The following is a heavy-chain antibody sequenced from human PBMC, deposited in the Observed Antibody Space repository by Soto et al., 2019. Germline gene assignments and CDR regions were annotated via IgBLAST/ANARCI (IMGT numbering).Heavy chain of an antibody. CDR3: ARRGYYYDSSGYPSVWY. D-gene: IGHD3-22*01. V-gene: IGHV4-34*01. CDR1: GGSFSGYY. CDR2: VNHSGST. J-gene: IGHJ4*02. Sequence: PSETLSLTCGVYGGSFSGYYWSWIRQPPGKGLEWIGEVNHSGSTNYNPSLKSRVTISVDTSKNQFSLKLSSVTAADTAVYYCARRGYYYDSSGYPSVWYWGQGTLVTVSS.